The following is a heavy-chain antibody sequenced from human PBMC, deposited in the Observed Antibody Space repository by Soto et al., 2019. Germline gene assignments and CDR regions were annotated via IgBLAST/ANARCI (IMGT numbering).Heavy chain of an antibody. D-gene: IGHD3-16*02. V-gene: IGHV3-74*01. CDR2: INSDGSIT. Sequence: RLVESGGGLVQPGGPLRLSCAASGLPFSSYWWNWVRQVPEKGLVWVSRINSDGSITNYADAVKGRFTISRDNVKNTLYLQMNSLRAEDTAVYYCVRYPRSVGGSYRPDYWGQGTLVTVSS. CDR1: GLPFSSYW. J-gene: IGHJ4*02. CDR3: VRYPRSVGGSYRPDY.